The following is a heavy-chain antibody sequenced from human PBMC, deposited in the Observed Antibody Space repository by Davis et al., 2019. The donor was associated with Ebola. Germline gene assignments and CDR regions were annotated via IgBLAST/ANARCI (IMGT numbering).Heavy chain of an antibody. CDR3: ATPYRREAYYYYYGMDV. Sequence: GESLKISCAASGFTFSSYGMHWVRQAPGKGLEWVSSISSSSSYIYYADSVKGRFTISRDNAKNSLYLQMNSLRAEDTAVYYCATPYRREAYYYYYGMDVWGQGTTVTVSS. D-gene: IGHD3-16*02. V-gene: IGHV3-21*01. CDR1: GFTFSSYG. J-gene: IGHJ6*02. CDR2: ISSSSSYI.